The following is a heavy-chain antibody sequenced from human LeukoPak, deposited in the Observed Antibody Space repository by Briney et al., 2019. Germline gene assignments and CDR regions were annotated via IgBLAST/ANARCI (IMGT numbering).Heavy chain of an antibody. CDR2: INHSGST. D-gene: IGHD1-26*01. V-gene: IGHV4-34*01. CDR1: GGSFSGYY. J-gene: IGHJ6*02. Sequence: SETLSLTCAVYGGSFSGYYWSWIRQPPGKGLEWIGEINHSGSTNYNPSLKSRVTISVDTSKNQFSLKLSSVTAADTAVYYCARGHIHFSSGSYRQYYYGMDVWGQGTTVTVSS. CDR3: ARGHIHFSSGSYRQYYYGMDV.